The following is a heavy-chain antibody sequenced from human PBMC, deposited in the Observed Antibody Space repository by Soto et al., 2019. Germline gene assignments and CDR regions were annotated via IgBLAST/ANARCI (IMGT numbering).Heavy chain of an antibody. Sequence: GGSLRLSCAASGFLFDNFWMTWVRQAPGKGLEWVANIKQDGSETYYVDSVKGRFTISRDNAKDSLYLQMNSLRAEDTAMYYCARDTGATVAGTFDFWGQGTLVTVSS. CDR2: IKQDGSET. CDR1: GFLFDNFW. J-gene: IGHJ4*02. D-gene: IGHD6-19*01. V-gene: IGHV3-7*01. CDR3: ARDTGATVAGTFDF.